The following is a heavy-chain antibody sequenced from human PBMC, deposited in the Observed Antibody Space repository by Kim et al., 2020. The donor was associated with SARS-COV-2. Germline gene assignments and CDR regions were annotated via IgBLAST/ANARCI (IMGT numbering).Heavy chain of an antibody. CDR1: GFTFSSYA. V-gene: IGHV3-23*01. J-gene: IGHJ4*02. Sequence: GGSLRLSCAASGFTFSSYAMSWVRQAPGKGLEWVSAISGSGGSTYYADSVKGRFTISRDNSKNTLYLQMNSLRAEDTAVYYCAKFSAPGIAVAGTDYWGQGTLVTVSS. D-gene: IGHD6-19*01. CDR2: ISGSGGST. CDR3: AKFSAPGIAVAGTDY.